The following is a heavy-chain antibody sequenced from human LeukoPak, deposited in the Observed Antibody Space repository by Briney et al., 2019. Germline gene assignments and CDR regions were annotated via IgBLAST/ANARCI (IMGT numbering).Heavy chain of an antibody. J-gene: IGHJ4*02. CDR1: GFTISSSY. Sequence: PGGSLRLSCAASGFTISSSYMSWVRQAPGKGLEWVSLIYVGGGTNYADSVKGRFTISRDNSKNTLYLQMNSLGAEDTAVYYCARAGAWELHFDYWAREPWSPSPQ. CDR2: IYVGGGT. CDR3: ARAGAWELHFDY. D-gene: IGHD1-26*01. V-gene: IGHV3-53*01.